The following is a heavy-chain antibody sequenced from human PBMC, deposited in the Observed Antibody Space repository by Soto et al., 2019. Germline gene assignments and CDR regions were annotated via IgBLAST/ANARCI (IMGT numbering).Heavy chain of an antibody. CDR2: ISYDGSNK. CDR3: AKDDTYYDFWSGYRPIDY. J-gene: IGHJ4*02. D-gene: IGHD3-3*01. V-gene: IGHV3-30*18. CDR1: GFTFSSYG. Sequence: GGSLRLSCAASGFTFSSYGMHWVRQAPGKGLEWVAVISYDGSNKYYADSVKGRFTISRDNSKNTLYLQMNSLRAEDTAVYYCAKDDTYYDFWSGYRPIDYWGQGTLVTVSS.